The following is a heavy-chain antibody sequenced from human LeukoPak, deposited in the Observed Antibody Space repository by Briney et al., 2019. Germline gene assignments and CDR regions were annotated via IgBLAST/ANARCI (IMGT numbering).Heavy chain of an antibody. Sequence: SETLSLTCAVSGGSISSGGYSWSWIRQPPGKGLEWIGYIYHSGSTYYNPSLKSRVTISVDTSKNQFSLKLSSVTAADTAVYYCARHIPYSSGWYGVGYWGQGTLVTVSS. J-gene: IGHJ4*02. CDR2: IYHSGST. CDR3: ARHIPYSSGWYGVGY. V-gene: IGHV4-30-2*01. CDR1: GGSISSGGYS. D-gene: IGHD6-19*01.